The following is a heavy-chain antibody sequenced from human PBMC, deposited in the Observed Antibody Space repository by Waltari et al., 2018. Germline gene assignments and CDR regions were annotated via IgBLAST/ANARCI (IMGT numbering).Heavy chain of an antibody. CDR2: IYYSGST. V-gene: IGHV4-39*07. D-gene: IGHD6-13*01. J-gene: IGHJ4*02. CDR1: GGSISSSSYY. Sequence: QLQLQESGPGLVKPSETLSLTCTVSGGSISSSSYYWGWIRQPPGKGLEWIGSIYYSGSTYYNPSLKSRVTISVDTSKNQFSLKLSSVTAADTAVYYCATNPGYSSSWYDYWGQGTLVTVSS. CDR3: ATNPGYSSSWYDY.